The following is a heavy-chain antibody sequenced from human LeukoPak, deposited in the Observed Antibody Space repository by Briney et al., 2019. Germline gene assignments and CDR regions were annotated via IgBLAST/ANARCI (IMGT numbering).Heavy chain of an antibody. CDR3: ARDGAYGSGSYYNLDWFDP. CDR2: INHSGST. V-gene: IGHV4-34*01. CDR1: GGSFSGYY. Sequence: PSETLSLSCAVYGGSFSGYYWSWIRQPPGKGLEWIGEINHSGSTNYNPSLKSRVTMSVDTSKSQFSLKLSSVTAADTAVYYCARDGAYGSGSYYNLDWFDPWGQGTLVTVSS. D-gene: IGHD3-10*01. J-gene: IGHJ5*02.